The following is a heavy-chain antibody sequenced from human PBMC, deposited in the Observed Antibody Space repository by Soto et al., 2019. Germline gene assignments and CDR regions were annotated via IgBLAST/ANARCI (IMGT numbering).Heavy chain of an antibody. CDR2: IKPSGGSK. Sequence: QVQLVQSGAEVKKPGASVKVSCKASGYTFTSYYMHWVRQAPGQGLEWMGIIKPSGGSKSYAQKFQGRVTVTRDTSTSTVYMELSSLRSEDTAVYYCAREVVVVGGVTPGFFDLWGQGTLVTVSS. CDR1: GYTFTSYY. J-gene: IGHJ5*02. CDR3: AREVVVVGGVTPGFFDL. D-gene: IGHD3-10*01. V-gene: IGHV1-46*01.